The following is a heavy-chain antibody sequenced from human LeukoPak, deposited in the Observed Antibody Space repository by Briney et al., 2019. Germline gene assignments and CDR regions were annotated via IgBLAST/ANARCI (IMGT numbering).Heavy chain of an antibody. CDR1: GGSISSGDYY. D-gene: IGHD6-19*01. V-gene: IGHV4-30-4*01. J-gene: IGHJ4*02. Sequence: SQTLSLTCTVSGGSISSGDYYWSWIRQPLGKGLEWIGYIYYSGSTYYNPSLKSRVTISVDTSKNQFSLRLSSVTAADTAVYYCAILGGQWPDIDYWGQGTLVTVSS. CDR3: AILGGQWPDIDY. CDR2: IYYSGST.